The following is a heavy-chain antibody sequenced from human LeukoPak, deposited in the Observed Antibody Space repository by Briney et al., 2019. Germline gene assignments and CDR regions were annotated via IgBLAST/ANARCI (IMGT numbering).Heavy chain of an antibody. V-gene: IGHV4-30-4*08. CDR1: GGSISSGDYY. Sequence: SETLSLTCTVSGGSISSGDYYWSWIRQPPGKGLEWIGYIYYSGSTYYNSSLKSRVTISVDTSKNQFSLKLSSVTAADTAVYYCARGASQYDFWSPYYEAYYMDVWGKGTTVTVSS. CDR2: IYYSGST. D-gene: IGHD3-3*01. CDR3: ARGASQYDFWSPYYEAYYMDV. J-gene: IGHJ6*03.